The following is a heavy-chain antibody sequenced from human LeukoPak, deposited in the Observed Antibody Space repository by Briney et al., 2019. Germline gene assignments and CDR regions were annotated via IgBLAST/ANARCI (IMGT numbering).Heavy chain of an antibody. CDR2: INWNGGST. J-gene: IGHJ6*03. CDR3: AREMAHYYGSGSPPYYHYMDV. V-gene: IGHV3-20*04. CDR1: GFTFDDYG. D-gene: IGHD3-10*01. Sequence: GGSLRLSCAASGFTFDDYGMSWVRQAPGKGLEWVSGINWNGGSTGYADSVKGRFTISRDNAKNSLYLQMNSLRAEDTALYYCAREMAHYYGSGSPPYYHYMDVWGKGTTVTVSS.